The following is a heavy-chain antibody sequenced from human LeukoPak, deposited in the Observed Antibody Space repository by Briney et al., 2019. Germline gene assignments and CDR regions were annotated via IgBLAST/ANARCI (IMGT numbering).Heavy chain of an antibody. D-gene: IGHD3-16*01. Sequence: GRSLRLSCAASGFTFSSYAMHWVRQAPGKGLEWVAVISYDGSNKYYADSVKGRFTISRDNSKNTLYLQMNSLRAEDTAVYFCARGGGLDVWGQGATVTVSS. CDR3: ARGGGLDV. CDR1: GFTFSSYA. CDR2: ISYDGSNK. V-gene: IGHV3-30-3*01. J-gene: IGHJ6*02.